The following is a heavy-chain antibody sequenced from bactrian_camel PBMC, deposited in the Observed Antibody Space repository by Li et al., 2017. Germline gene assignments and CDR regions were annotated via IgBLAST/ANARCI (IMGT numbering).Heavy chain of an antibody. CDR3: ATARLRE. CDR2: VYSDGTNT. J-gene: IGHJ4*01. V-gene: IGHV3S6*01. D-gene: IGHD3*01. CDR1: GIATTSYFATYW. Sequence: QLVESGGGLVQPGGSLRVSCAASGIATTSYFATYWMSWVRQAPGKGLEWVSSVYSDGTNTYYADSVKGRFTTSRDNAKNTVYLQMNSLKSEDTALYYCATARLREWGQGTQVTVS.